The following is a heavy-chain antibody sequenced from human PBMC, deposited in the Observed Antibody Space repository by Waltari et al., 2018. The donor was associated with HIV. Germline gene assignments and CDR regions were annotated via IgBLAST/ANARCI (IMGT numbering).Heavy chain of an antibody. CDR2: IYTSGST. Sequence: QVQLQESGPGLVKPSETLSLTCPFPGGPISSYSWTWIRQPAGKGLEWIGRIYTSGSTNYNPSLKSRVTMSVDTSKNQFSLKLSSVTAADTAVYYCARSAEMATTALGYWGQGTLVTVSS. J-gene: IGHJ4*02. CDR3: ARSAEMATTALGY. CDR1: GGPISSYS. D-gene: IGHD5-12*01. V-gene: IGHV4-4*07.